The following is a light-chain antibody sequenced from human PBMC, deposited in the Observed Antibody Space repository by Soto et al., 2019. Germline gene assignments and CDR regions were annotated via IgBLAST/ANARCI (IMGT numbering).Light chain of an antibody. Sequence: DIQMTQSPSSLSASLGDRVTITCRASQNIPGYLSWYQQKPGKAPKLLIYAASSLQSGVPSRFSGSGSGTEFTLTISSLQPEDFATYYCQQSYNTPRTFGQGTKVDIK. CDR1: QNIPGY. CDR2: AAS. CDR3: QQSYNTPRT. J-gene: IGKJ1*01. V-gene: IGKV1-39*01.